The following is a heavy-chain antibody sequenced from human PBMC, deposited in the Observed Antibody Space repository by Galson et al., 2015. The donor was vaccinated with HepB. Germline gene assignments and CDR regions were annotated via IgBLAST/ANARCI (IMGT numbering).Heavy chain of an antibody. D-gene: IGHD2-15*01. V-gene: IGHV7-4-1*01. CDR3: ARDGYQNGASRFDV. CDR2: IDPNAGKP. J-gene: IGHJ4*02. Sequence: SVKVSCKASGYTFNGYAINWVRQAPGQGLEYMGWIDPNAGKPTYARGFTGRYVFSFDTSVSTAYLQIGSLEADDTAVYYCARDGYQNGASRFDVWGQGTPVTVSS. CDR1: GYTFNGYA.